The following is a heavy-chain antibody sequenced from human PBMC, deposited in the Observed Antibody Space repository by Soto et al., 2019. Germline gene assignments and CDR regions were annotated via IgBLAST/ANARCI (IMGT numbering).Heavy chain of an antibody. V-gene: IGHV3-23*01. Sequence: GGSLRLSCAASGFTFSSYAMSWVRQAPGKGLEWVSAISGSGGSTYYADSVKGRFTVSRDNSKNTLYLQMNSLRAEDTAVYYCAKSSYILTQTFDYWGQGTLVTVSS. CDR3: AKSSYILTQTFDY. CDR2: ISGSGGST. J-gene: IGHJ4*02. CDR1: GFTFSSYA. D-gene: IGHD3-9*01.